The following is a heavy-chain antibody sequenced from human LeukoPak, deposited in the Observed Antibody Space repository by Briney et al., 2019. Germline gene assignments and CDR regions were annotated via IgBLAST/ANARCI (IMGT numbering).Heavy chain of an antibody. D-gene: IGHD5-24*01. Sequence: GGSLRLSCATSGFTFSSCAMSWVRQTPGKGLEWVSAISGSGGSSYYADFVKGRFTISRDNSRRTVFVQRNSLRAEDTAVYYCAKAPGVGVGSISGMDVWGQGTAVTVSS. V-gene: IGHV3-23*01. CDR2: ISGSGGSS. CDR3: AKAPGVGVGSISGMDV. CDR1: GFTFSSCA. J-gene: IGHJ6*02.